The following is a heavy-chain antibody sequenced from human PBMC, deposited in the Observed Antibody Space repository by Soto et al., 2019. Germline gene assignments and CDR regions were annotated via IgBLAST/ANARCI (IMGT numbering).Heavy chain of an antibody. CDR1: GFPFTTAC. CDR2: IKSNTAGGTT. CDR3: TTGVRGCYYEY. J-gene: IGHJ4*02. Sequence: EVQLVESVGDLVKPGGSLRLSCAASGFPFTTACMSWVRQAPGEGLEWVGRIKSNTAGGTTDYGAPVKGRFTIARDDSKSTLYLQMNSLKTEDTAVDYCTTGVRGCYYEYWGQGTLVTVSS. D-gene: IGHD3-22*01. V-gene: IGHV3-15*01.